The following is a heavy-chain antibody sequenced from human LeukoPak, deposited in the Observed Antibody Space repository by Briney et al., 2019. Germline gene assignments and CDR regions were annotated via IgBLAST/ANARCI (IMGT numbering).Heavy chain of an antibody. V-gene: IGHV3-48*03. J-gene: IGHJ4*02. CDR3: ARDSSSWSSFDY. D-gene: IGHD6-13*01. CDR2: ISSSGSTI. Sequence: GGSLRLSCAASGFTFSSYAMNWVRQAPGKGLEWVSYISSSGSTIYYADSVKGRFTISRDNAKNSLYLQMNSLRAEDTAVYYCARDSSSWSSFDYWGQGTLVTVSS. CDR1: GFTFSSYA.